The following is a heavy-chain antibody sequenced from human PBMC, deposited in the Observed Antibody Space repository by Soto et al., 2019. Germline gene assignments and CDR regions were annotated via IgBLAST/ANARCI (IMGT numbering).Heavy chain of an antibody. CDR3: ARDTVTYYYYYGMDV. CDR2: IYYSGST. CDR1: GFSISSSSYY. Sequence: PSETLSLTCTVSGFSISSSSYYWGWIRQPPGKGLEWIGSIYYSGSTYYNPSLKSRVTISVDTSKNQFSLKLSSVTAADTAVYYCARDTVTYYYYYGMDVWGQGTTVTVSS. D-gene: IGHD5-18*01. V-gene: IGHV4-39*01. J-gene: IGHJ6*02.